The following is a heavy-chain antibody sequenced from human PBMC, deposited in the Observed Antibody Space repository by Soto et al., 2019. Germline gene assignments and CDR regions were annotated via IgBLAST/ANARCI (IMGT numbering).Heavy chain of an antibody. CDR2: ISAYNGNT. Sequence: QVQLVQSGAEVKKPGASVKVSCKASGYTFTSYGISWVRQASGQGLEWMGWISAYNGNTKYAQKLQGRVTMTTDTSTSTAYMELRSLRSDDTAVYYCGRDEVYNWNDGGWSDPWCQGTLVTVSS. J-gene: IGHJ5*02. V-gene: IGHV1-18*01. CDR1: GYTFTSYG. CDR3: GRDEVYNWNDGGWSDP. D-gene: IGHD1-1*01.